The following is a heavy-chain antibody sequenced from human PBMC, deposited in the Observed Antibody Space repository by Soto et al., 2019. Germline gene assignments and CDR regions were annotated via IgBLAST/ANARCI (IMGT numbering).Heavy chain of an antibody. V-gene: IGHV3-23*01. CDR2: TTDTDVDR. D-gene: IGHD2-21*01. Sequence: GGSLRLSCVASGITFRSRAISWVRQAPWEGLEWVSTTTDTDVDRKYADSVRGRFTISRDNSKNTLYLQMSSLRAEDSAVYFCARGSRDSYPASPIFDLGGRGTRV. CDR1: GITFRSRA. CDR3: ARGSRDSYPASPIFDL. J-gene: IGHJ2*01.